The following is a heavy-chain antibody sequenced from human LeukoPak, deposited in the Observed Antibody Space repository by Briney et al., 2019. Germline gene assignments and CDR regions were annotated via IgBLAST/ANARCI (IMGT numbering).Heavy chain of an antibody. CDR1: GYTFTGYY. CDR3: ARDQEGFDY. J-gene: IGHJ4*02. V-gene: IGHV1-46*01. CDR2: IYPRDGST. Sequence: ASVKVSCKASGYTFTGYYMHWVRQAPGQGLEWMGMIYPRDGSTSYAQKFQGRVTVTRDTSTSTVHMELSGLRSEDTAVYYCARDQEGFDYWGQGTLVTVSS.